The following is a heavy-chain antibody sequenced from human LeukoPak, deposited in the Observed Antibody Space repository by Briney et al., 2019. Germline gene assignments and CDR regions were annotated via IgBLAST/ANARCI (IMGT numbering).Heavy chain of an antibody. Sequence: SETLSLTCAVYGGSFSGYYWSWIRQPPGKGLEWIGEINHSGSTNYNPSLKSRVTISVDTSKNQFSPKLSSVTAADTAVYYCARRSYYGSGSYYAPLNYWGQGTLVTVSS. CDR2: INHSGST. V-gene: IGHV4-34*01. J-gene: IGHJ4*02. D-gene: IGHD3-10*01. CDR3: ARRSYYGSGSYYAPLNY. CDR1: GGSFSGYY.